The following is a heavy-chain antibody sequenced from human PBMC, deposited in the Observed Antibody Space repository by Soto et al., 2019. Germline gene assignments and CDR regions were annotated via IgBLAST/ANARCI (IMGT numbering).Heavy chain of an antibody. CDR1: GYTFTSYD. CDR2: MNPNSGNT. CDR3: ARGIYDYTWGSYRTPLDY. D-gene: IGHD3-16*02. Sequence: ASVKVSCKASGYTFTSYDINWVRQATGQGLEWMGWMNPNSGNTGYAQKFQGRVTMTRNTSISTAYMELSSLRSEDTAVYYCARGIYDYTWGSYRTPLDYWGQGTLVTVSS. J-gene: IGHJ4*02. V-gene: IGHV1-8*01.